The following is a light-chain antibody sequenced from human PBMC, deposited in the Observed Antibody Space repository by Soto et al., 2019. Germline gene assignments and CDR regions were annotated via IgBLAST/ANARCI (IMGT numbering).Light chain of an antibody. V-gene: IGLV2-23*02. CDR3: CSYAGRFYV. CDR1: SSDVGSYNL. Sequence: QSALTQPASVSGSPGQSITISCTGTSSDVGSYNLVSWYQHHPGKAPKLLISEVSKRPSGVSNRFSGSKSGNTASLTISGLQAEDDADYYCCSYAGRFYVFGTGTKVTVL. J-gene: IGLJ1*01. CDR2: EVS.